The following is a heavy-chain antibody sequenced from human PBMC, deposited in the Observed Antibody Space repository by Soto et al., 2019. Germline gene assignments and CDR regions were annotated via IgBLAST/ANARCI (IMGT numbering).Heavy chain of an antibody. CDR1: GARLIIGGYF. Sequence: PSETLSRTCTVSGARLIIGGYFYTWVRQPPGKGLEWLGYIYYSGGTNYNPSLKSRVTISLDKSKSQFSLRLISVTAADTAVYYCTREQSDDNYFDPWGQGTLVTVSS. D-gene: IGHD6-19*01. CDR3: TREQSDDNYFDP. J-gene: IGHJ5*02. V-gene: IGHV4-61*08. CDR2: IYYSGGT.